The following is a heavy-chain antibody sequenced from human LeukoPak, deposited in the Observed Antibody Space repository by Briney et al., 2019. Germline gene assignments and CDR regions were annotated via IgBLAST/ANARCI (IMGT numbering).Heavy chain of an antibody. CDR2: IFYSGST. J-gene: IGHJ4*02. V-gene: IGHV4-39*01. D-gene: IGHD2-2*01. CDR1: GGTISSTSSY. Sequence: SQTLSLTCTVSGGTISSTSSYWACICQYPGKGLEWIGLIFYSGSTYYNPSLKSRVTISVDTSKNQFSLNLRSVTAADTAVYYGARLLGYCSSTDCYAFDYWGQGTLVTVSS. CDR3: ARLLGYCSSTDCYAFDY.